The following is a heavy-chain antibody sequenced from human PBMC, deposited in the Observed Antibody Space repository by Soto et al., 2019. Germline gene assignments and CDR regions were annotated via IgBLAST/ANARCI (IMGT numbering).Heavy chain of an antibody. D-gene: IGHD2-2*01. J-gene: IGHJ6*03. CDR3: AREYYCSSTSCYPTGYYYMDV. Sequence: GGSLRLSCAVSGLTFSSKWMHWVRQAPGKGLVWVSLMNSDGSNTYYADSVKGRFTISRDNAKNSLYLQMNSLRAEDTAVYYCAREYYCSSTSCYPTGYYYMDVWGKGTTVTVSS. CDR2: MNSDGSNT. CDR1: GLTFSSKW. V-gene: IGHV3-74*01.